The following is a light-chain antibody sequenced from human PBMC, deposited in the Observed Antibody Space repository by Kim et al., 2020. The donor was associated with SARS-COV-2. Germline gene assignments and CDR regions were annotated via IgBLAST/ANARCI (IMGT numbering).Light chain of an antibody. Sequence: SPGEGATLSFRASQSVSSVYLAWDQQKPGQAPMLLIYGASNRAAGVPDRFSGSGSGTDFILTISRLEPEDLAVYYCQQYNVSPWTFGQGTKGDIK. V-gene: IGKV3-20*01. CDR3: QQYNVSPWT. J-gene: IGKJ1*01. CDR1: QSVSSVY. CDR2: GAS.